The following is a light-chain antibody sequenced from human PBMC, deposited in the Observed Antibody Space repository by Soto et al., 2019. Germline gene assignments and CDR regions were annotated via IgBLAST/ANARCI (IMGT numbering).Light chain of an antibody. J-gene: IGKJ4*01. CDR1: QSFNSIY. CDR2: GAS. Sequence: EIVLTQSPGTLSLSPGERATLSCRASQSFNSIYLAWYQHKPGQAPRLLIYGASSRATGIPATFGGSGSGTDFSLTISRLEPEDFPIYYCQHYGSSPLTTFGGGTKVEI. CDR3: QHYGSSPLTT. V-gene: IGKV3-20*01.